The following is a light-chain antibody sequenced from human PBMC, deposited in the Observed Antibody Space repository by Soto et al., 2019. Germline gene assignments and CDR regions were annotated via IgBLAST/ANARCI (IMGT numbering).Light chain of an antibody. V-gene: IGKV1-5*03. CDR2: ETS. CDR1: QSFSTW. Sequence: DIQMTQSPSTLSASVGDRVTITCRASQSFSTWLAWYQQKPGKDPNLLIYETSILESGVPSRFSGSGSGTEFTLTISSLQPDDFATYYCQQYNSNPLTFGGGTKVEIK. J-gene: IGKJ4*01. CDR3: QQYNSNPLT.